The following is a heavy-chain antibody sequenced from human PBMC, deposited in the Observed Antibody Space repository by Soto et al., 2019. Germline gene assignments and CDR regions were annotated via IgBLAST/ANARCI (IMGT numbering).Heavy chain of an antibody. D-gene: IGHD1-26*01. Sequence: SQTLSLTCAITGDGVSSNSAGWSWVRQSPSRGLEWLGRTYYRSKWYYEYAVSVRGRITINPDTSKNRYSLQLNSVTPEDTAVYFCARGEQYSGRIFDYWGQGTLVTVSS. J-gene: IGHJ4*01. CDR1: GDGVSSNSAG. V-gene: IGHV6-1*01. CDR2: TYYRSKWYY. CDR3: ARGEQYSGRIFDY.